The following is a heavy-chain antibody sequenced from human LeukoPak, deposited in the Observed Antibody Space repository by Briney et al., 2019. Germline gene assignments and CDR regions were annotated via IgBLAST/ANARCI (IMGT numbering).Heavy chain of an antibody. D-gene: IGHD5-24*01. V-gene: IGHV4-34*01. J-gene: IGHJ4*02. Sequence: SETLSLTFAVYGGSFIGYDWSWIRQPPGKGLEWIGEINHSGSTNYNPSLKSRVTISVDTSKNQFSLKLSSVTAADTAVYYCARVEMATIGFDYWGQGTLVTVSS. CDR3: ARVEMATIGFDY. CDR1: GGSFIGYD. CDR2: INHSGST.